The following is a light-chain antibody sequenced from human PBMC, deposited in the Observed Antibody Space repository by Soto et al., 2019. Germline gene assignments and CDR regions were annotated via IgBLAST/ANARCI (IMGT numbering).Light chain of an antibody. CDR1: QNVYNN. J-gene: IGKJ4*01. CDR2: DAS. CDR3: QQWRNWPLT. Sequence: EIVMTQPPATLSVSPGEGATLSCKASQNVYNNLAWYQQRPGQPPRLLIYDASTRATGISARFSGSGYGTEFTLTISSLQSEDFAVYFCQQWRNWPLTFGGGTKVDIK. V-gene: IGKV3-15*01.